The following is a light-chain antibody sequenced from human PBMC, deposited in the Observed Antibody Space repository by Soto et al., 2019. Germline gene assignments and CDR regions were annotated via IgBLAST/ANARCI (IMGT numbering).Light chain of an antibody. V-gene: IGLV2-23*01. CDR2: EGS. CDR3: CSYAGSSTDV. Sequence: QSALTQPASVSGSPGQSITNSCTGTRSDVGSYNLVSWYQQHPGKAPKLMIYEGSKRPSGVSNRFSGSKSGNTASLTISGLQAEDEADYYCCSYAGSSTDVFGTGTKLTVL. CDR1: RSDVGSYNL. J-gene: IGLJ1*01.